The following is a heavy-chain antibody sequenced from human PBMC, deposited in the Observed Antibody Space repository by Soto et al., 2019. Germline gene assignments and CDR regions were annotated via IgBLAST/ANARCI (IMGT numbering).Heavy chain of an antibody. D-gene: IGHD3-10*01. CDR3: ARQAMVRGLTGLFDP. V-gene: IGHV4-39*01. CDR1: GGSISSSSYY. J-gene: IGHJ5*02. Sequence: SETLSLTCTVSGGSISSSSYYWGWIRQPPGKGLEWIGSIFISGSTYYNPSLKSRLTISVDTSKNQFSLKLSSVTAADTALYYCARQAMVRGLTGLFDPWGQGTLVTVSS. CDR2: IFISGST.